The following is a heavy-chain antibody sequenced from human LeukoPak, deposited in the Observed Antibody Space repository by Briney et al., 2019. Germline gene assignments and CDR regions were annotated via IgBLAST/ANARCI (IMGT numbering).Heavy chain of an antibody. Sequence: SVKVSCKASGGTFSSYAISWVRQAPGQGLEWMGGIIPIFGTANYAQKFQGRVTITTDESTSTAYMELSSLRSEDTAVYYCARGWSRYYDSSGYPDPYYYYMDVWSKGTTVTVSS. CDR3: ARGWSRYYDSSGYPDPYYYYMDV. CDR2: IIPIFGTA. J-gene: IGHJ6*03. D-gene: IGHD3-22*01. CDR1: GGTFSSYA. V-gene: IGHV1-69*05.